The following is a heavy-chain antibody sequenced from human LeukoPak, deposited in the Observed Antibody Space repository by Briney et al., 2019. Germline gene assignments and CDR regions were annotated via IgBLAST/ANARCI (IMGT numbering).Heavy chain of an antibody. J-gene: IGHJ2*01. CDR2: ISPSNGNT. CDR3: ARDNTWYFDL. V-gene: IGHV1-18*01. CDR1: GYTFNSYA. D-gene: IGHD2/OR15-2a*01. Sequence: ASVKVSCTASGYTFNSYAISWVRQAPGQGLEWMGWISPSNGNTNSAQRFQGRVTMTTDTSTSAAYMELRSLRSDDTAVYYCARDNTWYFDLWGRGTLVTVSS.